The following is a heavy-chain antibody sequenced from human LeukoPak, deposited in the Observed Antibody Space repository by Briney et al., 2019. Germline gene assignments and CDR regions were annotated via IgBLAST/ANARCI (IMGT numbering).Heavy chain of an antibody. J-gene: IGHJ6*03. CDR2: INHSGST. CDR3: AREIRGYYYYYYYYMDV. Sequence: SETLSLTCAVYGGSFSGYYWSWIRQPPGKGLEWIGEINHSGSTNYNPSLKSRVTISVDTSKNQFSLKLSSVTAADTAVYYCAREIRGYYYYYYYYMDVWGKGTTVTVSS. D-gene: IGHD5-12*01. V-gene: IGHV4-34*01. CDR1: GGSFSGYY.